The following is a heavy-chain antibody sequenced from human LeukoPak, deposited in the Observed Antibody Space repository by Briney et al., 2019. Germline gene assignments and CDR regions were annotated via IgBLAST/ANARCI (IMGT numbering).Heavy chain of an antibody. J-gene: IGHJ5*01. Sequence: GGSLRLSCEASGFTFSYFGMHWVRQAPGKGLEWVAVIWSDGSHKYYDDSVKGRFIVSRENSKNTLYLQMHSLRAADTSVYFCAQDANEFGDSYFDSWGQGTLVTVSS. CDR3: AQDANEFGDSYFDS. D-gene: IGHD3-10*01. CDR1: GFTFSYFG. V-gene: IGHV3-33*03. CDR2: IWSDGSHK.